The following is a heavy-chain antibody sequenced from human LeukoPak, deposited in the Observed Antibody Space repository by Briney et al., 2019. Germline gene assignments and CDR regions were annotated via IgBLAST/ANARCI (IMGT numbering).Heavy chain of an antibody. CDR1: GVXISSSEC. J-gene: IGHJ4*02. D-gene: IGHD3-9*01. V-gene: IGHV4-4*02. CDR2: IHRDGRT. Sequence: SETLSLTCAVSGVXISSSECWIWVRQPPGQGLEWIGEIHRDGRTRYNPSLKSRVTMSIDYSKNQFSLKVSSVTAADTAIYYCGKTDIYFNPIDYWGPGSLVTVSS. CDR3: GKTDIYFNPIDY.